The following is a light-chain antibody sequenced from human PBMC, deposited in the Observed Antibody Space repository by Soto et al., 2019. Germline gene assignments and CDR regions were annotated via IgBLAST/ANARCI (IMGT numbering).Light chain of an antibody. V-gene: IGKV3-15*01. CDR1: QSVSTN. CDR3: QQYNNWPTLT. J-gene: IGKJ4*01. CDR2: GAY. Sequence: EILMTQSPATLSVSPGERAALSCRASQSVSTNLAWYQQKPGQAPRLLIYGAYTRATGIPARFSGSGSGTEFTHTISSLQSEDFAVYYCQQYNNWPTLTFGGGTKVEIK.